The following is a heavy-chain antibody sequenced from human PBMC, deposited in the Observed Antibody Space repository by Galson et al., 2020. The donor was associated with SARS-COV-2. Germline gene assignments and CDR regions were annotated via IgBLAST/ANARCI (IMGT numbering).Heavy chain of an antibody. Sequence: GGSLRLSCAGSGFTFSRYSMNWVRQAPGKGLEWLTYISSRSSPIMYADSVKGRFTVSRDNARNSLYLQINDLRSEDTAVYYCARDCDGTCWFDYRGQGTLVTVSS. D-gene: IGHD2-15*01. CDR1: GFTFSRYS. CDR2: ISSRSSPI. V-gene: IGHV3-48*01. J-gene: IGHJ4*02. CDR3: ARDCDGTCWFDY.